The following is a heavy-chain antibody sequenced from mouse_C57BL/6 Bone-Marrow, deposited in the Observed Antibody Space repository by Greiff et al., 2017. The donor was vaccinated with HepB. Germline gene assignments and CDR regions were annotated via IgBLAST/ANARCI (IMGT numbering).Heavy chain of an antibody. D-gene: IGHD2-4*01. CDR2: ISDGGSYT. CDR1: GFTFSSYA. Sequence: EVMLVESGGGLVKPGGSLKLSCAASGFTFSSYAMSWVRPPPEKRLEWVAPISDGGSYTSYPDNVKGRFTISRDNAKNNLYLQMSHLKSEDTAMYYCARDDYHVDYWGQGTSVTVSA. J-gene: IGHJ4*01. V-gene: IGHV5-4*01. CDR3: ARDDYHVDY.